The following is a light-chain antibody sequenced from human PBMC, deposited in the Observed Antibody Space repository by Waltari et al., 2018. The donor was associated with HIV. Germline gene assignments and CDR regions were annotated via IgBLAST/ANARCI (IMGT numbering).Light chain of an antibody. Sequence: EIVMTQSPATLSVSPGERATLSCRALPGIRRPLLCYHQHPFQAPSLLFYGASARATGVPARFSGSRSWTEFTLIISSLPSEDFAVYYCQQSNNRTPWTFGRGTTVEI. J-gene: IGKJ1*01. CDR3: QQSNNRTPWT. CDR2: GAS. V-gene: IGKV3-15*01. CDR1: PGIRRP.